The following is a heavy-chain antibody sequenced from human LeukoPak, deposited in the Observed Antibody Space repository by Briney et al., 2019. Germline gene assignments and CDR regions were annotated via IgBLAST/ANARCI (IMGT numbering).Heavy chain of an antibody. V-gene: IGHV4-34*01. D-gene: IGHD1-26*01. CDR1: GGSFSGYY. J-gene: IGHJ4*02. Sequence: SETLSLTCAVYGGSFSGYYWSCIRQPPGKGLEWIGEINHSGSTNCNPSLKSRVTISGDTSKNQFSLKMTSVTAADTAVYYCAKVSGLVGAYYEIYFDYWGQGTLVTVSS. CDR2: INHSGST. CDR3: AKVSGLVGAYYEIYFDY.